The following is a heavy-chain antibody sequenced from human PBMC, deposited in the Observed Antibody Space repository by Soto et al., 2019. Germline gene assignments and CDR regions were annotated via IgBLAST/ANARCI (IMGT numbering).Heavy chain of an antibody. V-gene: IGHV4-59*01. CDR3: ARGRAGRDKYGMDV. Sequence: ETLSLTGTVSGGSIGSYDWSWIRQPPGKGLGGIGYIYDRGSTNYNRSLKSRVTISVDTSKNQFYLKLRYVTAADTAVYYCARGRAGRDKYGMDVWGQGTTVTVSS. J-gene: IGHJ6*02. CDR1: GGSIGSYD. CDR2: IYDRGST. D-gene: IGHD6-6*01.